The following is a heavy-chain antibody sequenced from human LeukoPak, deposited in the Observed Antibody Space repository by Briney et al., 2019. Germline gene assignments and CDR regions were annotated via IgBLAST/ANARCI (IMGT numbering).Heavy chain of an antibody. D-gene: IGHD6-19*01. CDR2: ITGSGDST. Sequence: GGSLRLSCAASGFTFDDYGMSWVRQAPGKGLEWVSAITGSGDSTYYADSVKGRFTISRDNSKNTLYLQMNSLRAEDTAVYYCAKRGPAGAGKSPDYFEYWGQGTLVTVSS. V-gene: IGHV3-23*01. J-gene: IGHJ4*02. CDR1: GFTFDDYG. CDR3: AKRGPAGAGKSPDYFEY.